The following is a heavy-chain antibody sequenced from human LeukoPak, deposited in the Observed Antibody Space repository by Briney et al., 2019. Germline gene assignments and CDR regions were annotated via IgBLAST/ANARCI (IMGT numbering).Heavy chain of an antibody. V-gene: IGHV4-59*01. CDR3: AREVYGSGSSLAFDI. CDR2: IYYSGST. Sequence: PSETLSLTCTVSGGSISTYYWSWIRQPPGKGLEWIGYIYYSGSTNYNPPLKSRVTISVDTSKNQFSLKLSSVTAADTAEYYCAREVYGSGSSLAFDIWGQGTMVTVSS. CDR1: GGSISTYY. D-gene: IGHD3-10*01. J-gene: IGHJ3*02.